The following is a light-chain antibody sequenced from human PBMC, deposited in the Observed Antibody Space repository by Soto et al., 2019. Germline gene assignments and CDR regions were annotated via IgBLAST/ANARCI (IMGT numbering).Light chain of an antibody. J-gene: IGKJ4*01. CDR3: QQSDDWPLT. Sequence: EIVMTQSPATLSVSPGERATLSCRASQSVSSLLAWFQQKPGQAPRLLIYGASTRATGVPARFSGSGSGTEFTLTISSLQSEDFAVYYCQQSDDWPLTFGGGTKVEIK. V-gene: IGKV3-15*01. CDR1: QSVSSL. CDR2: GAS.